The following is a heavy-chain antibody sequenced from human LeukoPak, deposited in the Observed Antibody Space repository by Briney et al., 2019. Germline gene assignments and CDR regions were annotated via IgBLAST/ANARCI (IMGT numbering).Heavy chain of an antibody. J-gene: IGHJ3*02. CDR2: IHSGGSA. D-gene: IGHD6-19*01. Sequence: PGGSLRLSCAASGFTVSSYYMSWVRQAPGKVLEWVSLIHSGGSAYYADSVKGRFTISRDNSKNTLFLQMNSLRAEDTALYYCASNIAVASPGAFDIWGQGTMVTVSS. CDR3: ASNIAVASPGAFDI. V-gene: IGHV3-66*01. CDR1: GFTVSSYY.